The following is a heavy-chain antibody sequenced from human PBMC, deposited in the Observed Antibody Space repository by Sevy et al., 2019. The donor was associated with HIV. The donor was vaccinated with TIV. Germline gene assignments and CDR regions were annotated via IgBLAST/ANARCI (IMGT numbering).Heavy chain of an antibody. D-gene: IGHD3-3*01. J-gene: IGHJ6*02. CDR1: GFTFSSYA. Sequence: GGSLRLSCAASGFTFSSYAMSWVRQAPGKGLEWVSAISGSGGSTYYADSVKGRFTISRDNSKNTLYLQMNSLRAEDTAVYYCAKSTYYDFWSGYLYYYCYYGMDVWGQGTTVTVSS. CDR3: AKSTYYDFWSGYLYYYCYYGMDV. V-gene: IGHV3-23*01. CDR2: ISGSGGST.